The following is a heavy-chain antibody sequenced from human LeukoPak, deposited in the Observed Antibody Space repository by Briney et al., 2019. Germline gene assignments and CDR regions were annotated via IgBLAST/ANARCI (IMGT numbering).Heavy chain of an antibody. Sequence: PGGSLRLSCAASGFTFSSYWMSWVRQAPGKGLEWVANIKRDGSKIYYVDSVKGRFTISRDNDKNSLYLQMNSLRAEDTAVYYCTRDSQGSGIYSVDYWGQGTLVTVSS. V-gene: IGHV3-7*05. CDR3: TRDSQGSGIYSVDY. CDR1: GFTFSSYW. CDR2: IKRDGSKI. D-gene: IGHD3-10*01. J-gene: IGHJ4*02.